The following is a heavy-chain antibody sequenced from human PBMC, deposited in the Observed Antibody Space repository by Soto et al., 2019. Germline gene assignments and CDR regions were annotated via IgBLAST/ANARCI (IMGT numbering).Heavy chain of an antibody. CDR1: GFTFSDYY. CDR2: ISSSGSTI. CDR3: AIDAGYCSGGSCYSGAWFDP. V-gene: IGHV3-11*01. Sequence: QVQLVESGGGLVKPGGSLRLSCAASGFTFSDYYMSWIRQAPGKGLEWVSYISSSGSTIYYADSVKGRFTIARDNAKNSLYLQMNSRRAEDTAVYYCAIDAGYCSGGSCYSGAWFDPWGQGTLVTVSS. J-gene: IGHJ5*02. D-gene: IGHD2-15*01.